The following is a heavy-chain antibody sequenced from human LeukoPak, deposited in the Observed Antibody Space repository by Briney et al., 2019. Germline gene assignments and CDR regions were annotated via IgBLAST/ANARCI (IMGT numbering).Heavy chain of an antibody. J-gene: IGHJ5*02. CDR3: SRRSPLNWFDP. CDR1: GGSISSSTYY. CDR2: IYYSGST. V-gene: IGHV4-39*01. Sequence: PSETLSLTCTVSGGSISSSTYYWGWIRQPPGKGLEWTGSIYYSGSTDYNPSLKTRVTMSVDTSKNQFSLKLSSVTAADTAVYYCSRRSPLNWFDPWGQGTLVTVSS.